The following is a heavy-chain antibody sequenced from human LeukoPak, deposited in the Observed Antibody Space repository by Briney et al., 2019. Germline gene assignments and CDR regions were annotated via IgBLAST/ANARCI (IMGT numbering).Heavy chain of an antibody. Sequence: PSGTLSLTCAVSGGSISSSNWWSWVRQPPGKGLEWIGEIYHSGSTNYNPSLKSRVTISVDKSKNQFSLKLSSVTAADTAVYYCARSSYDSSGYYYWDYWGQGTLVTVSS. CDR1: GGSISSSNW. CDR2: IYHSGST. CDR3: ARSSYDSSGYYYWDY. J-gene: IGHJ4*02. V-gene: IGHV4-4*02. D-gene: IGHD3-22*01.